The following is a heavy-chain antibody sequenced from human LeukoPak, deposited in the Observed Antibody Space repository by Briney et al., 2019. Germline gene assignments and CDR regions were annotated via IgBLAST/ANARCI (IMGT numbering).Heavy chain of an antibody. J-gene: IGHJ4*02. D-gene: IGHD2-15*01. Sequence: SETLSLTYTVSGASISSYYWSWIRQPPGKGLELIGYIYYSESTNYNPSLKSRVTISIDTSKNQFSLKLSSVTAADTAVYYCARQPRYCRGGSCYSAYFDYWGQGTLVTVSS. CDR2: IYYSEST. CDR1: GASISSYY. V-gene: IGHV4-59*08. CDR3: ARQPRYCRGGSCYSAYFDY.